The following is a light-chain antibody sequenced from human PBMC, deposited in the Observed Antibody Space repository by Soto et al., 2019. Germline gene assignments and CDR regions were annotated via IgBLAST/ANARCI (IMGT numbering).Light chain of an antibody. CDR2: RTS. J-gene: IGKJ4*01. CDR3: QQRSDWPLT. CDR1: QSVITN. V-gene: IGKV3-11*01. Sequence: DIVITQPPATLSVSPGERATLSCRASQSVITNLAWYQQKPGQAPRLLMFRTSSRATGIPARFSGSGSGTDFTLTISSLEPEDFAVYYCQQRSDWPLTFGGGTKVDIK.